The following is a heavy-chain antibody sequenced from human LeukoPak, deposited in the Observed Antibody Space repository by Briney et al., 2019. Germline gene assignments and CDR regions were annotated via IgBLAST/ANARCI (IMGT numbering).Heavy chain of an antibody. J-gene: IGHJ4*02. CDR2: ISAYNGNT. CDR1: GYTFTSYG. Sequence: ASVKVSCKASGYTFTSYGISWVRQAPGQGLEWMGWISAYNGNTNYAQKLQGRVTMTTDTSTSTANMELRSLRSDDTAVYYCARASGGDIVVVPAVAFDYWGQGTLVTVSS. D-gene: IGHD2-2*01. V-gene: IGHV1-18*01. CDR3: ARASGGDIVVVPAVAFDY.